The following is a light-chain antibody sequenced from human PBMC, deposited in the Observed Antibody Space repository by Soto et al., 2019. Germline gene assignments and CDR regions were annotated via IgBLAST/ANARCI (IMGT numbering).Light chain of an antibody. CDR3: QQADSFPWT. CDR2: EAS. V-gene: IGKV1-39*01. Sequence: DIQLTQSPSPLSASVGDRVYITCRTSQDVSSYLNWYQAKPGKAPTLLVYEASTLESVVPSRFSGSGSGTDFTLTISSLQPEDSATYICQQADSFPWTFGQGTTVEV. J-gene: IGKJ1*01. CDR1: QDVSSY.